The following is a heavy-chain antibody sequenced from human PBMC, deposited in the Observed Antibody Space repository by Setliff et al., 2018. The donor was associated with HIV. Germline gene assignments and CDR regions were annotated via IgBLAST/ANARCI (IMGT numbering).Heavy chain of an antibody. D-gene: IGHD4-4*01. Sequence: SETLSLTCTVSGGSISSGDYYWSWIPQPPGKGLEWLGYIYYSGSTYYNPSLRSRVTISLDTSKNQFSLQLSSVTAADTAVDFCARVRRDGNSFDDWGQGTLVTVSS. CDR1: GGSISSGDYY. J-gene: IGHJ4*02. CDR3: ARVRRDGNSFDD. V-gene: IGHV4-30-4*08. CDR2: IYYSGST.